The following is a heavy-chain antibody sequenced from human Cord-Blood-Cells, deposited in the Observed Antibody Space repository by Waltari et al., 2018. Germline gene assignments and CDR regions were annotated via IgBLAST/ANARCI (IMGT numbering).Heavy chain of an antibody. V-gene: IGHV3-33*01. CDR2: IWYDGSNK. J-gene: IGHJ4*02. CDR3: ARNGDYYDSSGYYYYFDY. CDR1: GFTFSSYG. D-gene: IGHD3-22*01. Sequence: QVQLVESGGGVVQPGRSLRLSCAASGFTFSSYGMHWVRQAPGKGLEWVAVIWYDGSNKYYADCVKGRFTISRDNSKNTLYLQMNSLRAEDTAVYYCARNGDYYDSSGYYYYFDYWGQGTLVTVSS.